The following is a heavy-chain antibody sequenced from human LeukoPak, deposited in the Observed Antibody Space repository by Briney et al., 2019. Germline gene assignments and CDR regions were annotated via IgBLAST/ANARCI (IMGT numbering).Heavy chain of an antibody. CDR2: INSDGSST. CDR3: AKTTAGYSSGRYPGWPIDY. Sequence: GGSLRLSCAASGFTFSSYWMHWVRQAPGKGLVWVSRINSDGSSTSYADSVKGRFTISRDNSKNTVFLQMDSLRAEDTAVYYCAKTTAGYSSGRYPGWPIDYWGQGTLVTVSS. V-gene: IGHV3-74*01. CDR1: GFTFSSYW. D-gene: IGHD6-19*01. J-gene: IGHJ4*02.